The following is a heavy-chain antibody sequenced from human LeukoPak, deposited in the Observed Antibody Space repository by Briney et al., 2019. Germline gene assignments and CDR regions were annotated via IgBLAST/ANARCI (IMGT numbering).Heavy chain of an antibody. CDR1: GFTFSTYA. J-gene: IGHJ3*02. V-gene: IGHV3-30-3*01. D-gene: IGHD3-10*01. CDR2: ISYDGSDK. CDR3: ARDYYYGSGSPPGDTFDI. Sequence: GGSLRLSCAASGFTFSTYAMHWVRQAPGKGLEWVALISYDGSDKFYTASVEGRFTISRDTSKNMLYLQMNSLRADDTAIYYCARDYYYGSGSPPGDTFDIWGQGTMVTVSS.